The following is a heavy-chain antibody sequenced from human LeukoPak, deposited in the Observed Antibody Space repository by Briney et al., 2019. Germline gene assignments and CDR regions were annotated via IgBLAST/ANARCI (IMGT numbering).Heavy chain of an antibody. CDR3: AREYCTNGVCYRGFDP. J-gene: IGHJ5*02. D-gene: IGHD2-8*01. CDR1: GYTFTSYG. Sequence: ASVKVSCMASGYTFTSYGISWVRQAPGQGLEWMGWISAYNGNTNYAQKLQGRATMTTDTSTSTAYMELRSLRSDDTAVYYCAREYCTNGVCYRGFDPWGQGTLVTVSS. CDR2: ISAYNGNT. V-gene: IGHV1-18*01.